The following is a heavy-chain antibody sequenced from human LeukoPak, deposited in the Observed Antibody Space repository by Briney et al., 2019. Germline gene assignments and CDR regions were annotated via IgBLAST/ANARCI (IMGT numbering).Heavy chain of an antibody. J-gene: IGHJ4*02. CDR3: ARDLSAQGIVATMGFDY. V-gene: IGHV3-48*04. Sequence: GGSLRLSCAASGFTFSSYSMNWVRQAPGKGLGWVSYISSSSSTIYYADSVKGRFTISRDNAKNSLYLQMNSLRAEDTALYYCARDLSAQGIVATMGFDYWGQGTLVTVSS. CDR2: ISSSSSTI. D-gene: IGHD5-12*01. CDR1: GFTFSSYS.